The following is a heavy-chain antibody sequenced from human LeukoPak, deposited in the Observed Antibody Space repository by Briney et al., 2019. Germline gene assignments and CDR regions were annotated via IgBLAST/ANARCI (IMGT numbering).Heavy chain of an antibody. V-gene: IGHV1-2*02. Sequence: GASVKVSCKASGYTFTGYYMHWVRQAPGQGLEWMGWINPNSGGTNYAQKFQGRVTMTRDTSISTAYMELSRLRSDDTAVYYCARSGVRGVITREGYYYMDVWGKGTTVTISS. CDR2: INPNSGGT. CDR1: GYTFTGYY. CDR3: ARSGVRGVITREGYYYMDV. D-gene: IGHD3-10*01. J-gene: IGHJ6*03.